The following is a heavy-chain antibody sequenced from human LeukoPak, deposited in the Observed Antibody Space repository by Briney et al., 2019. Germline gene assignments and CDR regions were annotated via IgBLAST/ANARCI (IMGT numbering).Heavy chain of an antibody. Sequence: GASVTVSFTASVYTFTNYYMHWGRQAPGQGVEGRGIINPSGGSTSYAQKFQGRVTMTRDTSTSTVYMELSSLRSEDTAVYYCAREPTYGSRFFDYWGQGTLVTVSS. CDR3: AREPTYGSRFFDY. D-gene: IGHD6-13*01. V-gene: IGHV1-46*01. CDR2: INPSGGST. J-gene: IGHJ4*02. CDR1: VYTFTNYY.